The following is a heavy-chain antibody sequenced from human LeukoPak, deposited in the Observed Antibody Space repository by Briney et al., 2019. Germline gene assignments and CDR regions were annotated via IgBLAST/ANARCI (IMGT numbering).Heavy chain of an antibody. CDR1: GFTVSSNY. D-gene: IGHD1-7*01. CDR2: IYSGGST. V-gene: IGHV3-66*01. J-gene: IGHJ5*02. CDR3: ARERRKLNWFDP. Sequence: PGGSLRLSCAASGFTVSSNYMSWVRQAPGKGLEWVSVIYSGGSTYYADSVKGRSTISRDNSKNTLYLQMNSLRAEDTAVYYCARERRKLNWFDPWGQGTLVTVSS.